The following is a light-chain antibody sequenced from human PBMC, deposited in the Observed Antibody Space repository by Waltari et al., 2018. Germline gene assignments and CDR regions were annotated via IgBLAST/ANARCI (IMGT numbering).Light chain of an antibody. V-gene: IGLV2-8*01. Sequence: QSALTPPPSASGSPGQPVPISCTGPSSDVGGYTYVSLYQQHPGKAPKLIMYEVTKRPTGVPDRFSGSKSGNTASLTVSGLQADDEADYYCNSYAGRNRLGVFGGGTKVTVL. CDR2: EVT. CDR1: SSDVGGYTY. J-gene: IGLJ2*01. CDR3: NSYAGRNRLGV.